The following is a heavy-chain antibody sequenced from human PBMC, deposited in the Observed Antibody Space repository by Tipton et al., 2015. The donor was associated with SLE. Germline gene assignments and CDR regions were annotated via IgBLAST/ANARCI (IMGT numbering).Heavy chain of an antibody. V-gene: IGHV3-23*03. Sequence: SLRLSCAASGFTFSRYAMSWVRQAPGKGLEWVSVMYSGGRIHYGDSVKGRFTISRDNSKSTLYLQMNSLRIDDTAVYYCAKTLFGDYGDHWGQGTLVTVSS. CDR2: MYSGGRI. J-gene: IGHJ4*02. D-gene: IGHD3-10*01. CDR3: AKTLFGDYGDH. CDR1: GFTFSRYA.